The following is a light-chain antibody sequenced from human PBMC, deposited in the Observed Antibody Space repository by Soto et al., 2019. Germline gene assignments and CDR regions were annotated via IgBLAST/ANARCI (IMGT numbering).Light chain of an antibody. CDR1: QSLSSD. CDR3: QQYNNWPLT. Sequence: EIVMTQSPATLSVSPGERATLSCRASQSLSSDLAWYQQSPGQAPRLLIYSASTRATGISARFTGSGSGTECTLTISSLQSEDFAIYYCQQYNNWPLTFGGGTKVEIK. J-gene: IGKJ4*01. CDR2: SAS. V-gene: IGKV3-15*01.